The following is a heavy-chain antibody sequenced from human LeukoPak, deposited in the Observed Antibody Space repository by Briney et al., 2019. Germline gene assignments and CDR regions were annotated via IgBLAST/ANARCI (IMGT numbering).Heavy chain of an antibody. D-gene: IGHD6-19*01. J-gene: IGHJ4*02. CDR2: ISGSGDST. V-gene: IGHV3-23*01. Sequence: PGGSLRLSCAASGFTFRSYAMSWVRQAPGKGLEWVSGISGSGDSTYYADSVKGRFSISRDNSKNTLWLQMNSLKDEDTAVYYCAKDPRAGRGWGSFDYWGQGTLVTVSS. CDR3: AKDPRAGRGWGSFDY. CDR1: GFTFRSYA.